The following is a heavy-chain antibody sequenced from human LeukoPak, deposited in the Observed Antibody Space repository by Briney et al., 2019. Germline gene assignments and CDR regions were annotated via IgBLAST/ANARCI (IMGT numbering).Heavy chain of an antibody. Sequence: GRSLRLSCAASGFTFSSYGMHWVRQAPGKGLEWVAVISYDGSNKYYADSVKGRFTISRDNAKNTLYLQMNSLRAEDTAVYYCARGSEWLYYWGQGTLVTVSS. V-gene: IGHV3-30*03. CDR3: ARGSEWLYY. CDR1: GFTFSSYG. D-gene: IGHD3-3*01. J-gene: IGHJ4*02. CDR2: ISYDGSNK.